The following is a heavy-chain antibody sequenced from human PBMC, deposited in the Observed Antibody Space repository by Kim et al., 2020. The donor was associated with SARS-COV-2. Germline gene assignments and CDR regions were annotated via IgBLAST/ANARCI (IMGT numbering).Heavy chain of an antibody. D-gene: IGHD6-19*01. CDR3: ARDGSGGWSNGFDP. Sequence: AQKFKGRVTITADESTSTAYMELSSLRAEDTAVYYCARDGSGGWSNGFDPWGQGTLVTVSS. V-gene: IGHV1-69*01. J-gene: IGHJ5*02.